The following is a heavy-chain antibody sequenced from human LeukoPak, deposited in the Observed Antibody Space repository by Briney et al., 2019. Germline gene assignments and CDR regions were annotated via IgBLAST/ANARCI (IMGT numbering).Heavy chain of an antibody. CDR1: GGSISSSTYY. D-gene: IGHD5-12*01. CDR2: IYYSRST. CDR3: ARHAGYTPFDY. J-gene: IGHJ4*02. V-gene: IGHV4-39*01. Sequence: SETLSLTCTVSGGSISSSTYYWGWIRQPPGKGLEWIGSIYYSRSTYYNPSLKSRVTISVGTSKNQFSLRLSSVTAADTAVYYCARHAGYTPFDYWGQGTLVTVSS.